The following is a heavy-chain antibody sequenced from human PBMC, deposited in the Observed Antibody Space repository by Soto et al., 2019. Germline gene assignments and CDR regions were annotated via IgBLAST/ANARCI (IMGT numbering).Heavy chain of an antibody. CDR1: GFTFSSYG. D-gene: IGHD3-22*01. CDR3: ARGDYYDSSGPFSDAFDI. V-gene: IGHV3-7*04. Sequence: SLRLSCAASGFTFSSYGMHWVRQAPGKGLEWVANIKPDGSEKWYVDSVKGRFTISRDNAKNSLYLQMNSLRAEDTAVYYCARGDYYDSSGPFSDAFDIWGQGTMVTVSS. J-gene: IGHJ3*02. CDR2: IKPDGSEK.